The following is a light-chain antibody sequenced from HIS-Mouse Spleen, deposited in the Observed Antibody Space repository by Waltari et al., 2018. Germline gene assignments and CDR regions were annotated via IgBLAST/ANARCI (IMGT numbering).Light chain of an antibody. V-gene: IGKV3-11*01. Sequence: EIVLTQSPATLSLSPGERATLSCRASQCVSSYLAWYQQKPGQAPRLLIYDASNRATGIPARFSGSGSGTDFTLTISSLEPEDFAVYYCQQRSNWPPATFGQGTKVEIK. CDR3: QQRSNWPPAT. CDR1: QCVSSY. J-gene: IGKJ1*01. CDR2: DAS.